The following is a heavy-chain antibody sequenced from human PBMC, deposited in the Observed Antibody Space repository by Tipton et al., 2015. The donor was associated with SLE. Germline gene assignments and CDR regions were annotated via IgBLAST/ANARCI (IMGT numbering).Heavy chain of an antibody. V-gene: IGHV4-59*11. Sequence: TLSLTCTVSGGSISSHYWSWIRQPPGKGLEWIGYIYYSGSTNYNPSLKSRVTISVDTSKNQFSLKLSSVTAADTAVYYCARAPKLMVRGVSDAFDVWGQGTMVTVSS. D-gene: IGHD3-10*01. CDR3: ARAPKLMVRGVSDAFDV. J-gene: IGHJ3*01. CDR2: IYYSGST. CDR1: GGSISSHY.